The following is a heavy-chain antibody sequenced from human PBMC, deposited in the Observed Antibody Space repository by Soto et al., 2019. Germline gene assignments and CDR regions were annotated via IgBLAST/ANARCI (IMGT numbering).Heavy chain of an antibody. V-gene: IGHV4-61*01. CDR1: GDSVSNGNSY. J-gene: IGHJ6*02. CDR2: TYYSGST. Sequence: SETLSLTCTVSGDSVSNGNSYWSWIRQPPGKGLEWIGYTYYSGSTNYNPSLKRRVTISVDTSKNQFSQRLSSVTAADTAVYYCARGGAYYYYYGMDVWGQGTTVTVSS. CDR3: ARGGAYYYYYGMDV.